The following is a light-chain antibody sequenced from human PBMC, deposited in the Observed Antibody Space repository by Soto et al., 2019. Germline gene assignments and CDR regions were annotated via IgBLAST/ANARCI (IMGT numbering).Light chain of an antibody. Sequence: DIQLTQSPSSLSASVGDRVTFTCQASQDITTYLNWYQQKPGKAPKLLIFDASSLKTGAPSRFSGSGSGTHFTFVISSLQPEDVAMYYCQQFDNLPITFGQGTRLEIK. CDR1: QDITTY. CDR3: QQFDNLPIT. CDR2: DAS. J-gene: IGKJ5*01. V-gene: IGKV1-33*01.